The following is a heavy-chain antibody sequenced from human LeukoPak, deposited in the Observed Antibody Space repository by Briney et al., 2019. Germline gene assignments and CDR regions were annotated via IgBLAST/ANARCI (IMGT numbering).Heavy chain of an antibody. Sequence: ASVKVSCKASGCTFTGYYMHWVRQAPGQGLEWMGWINPNSGGTSYAQKFQGRVTMTRDTSISTAYMELSRLRSDDTAVYYCARDGVPAAIDYYYYMDVWGKGTTVTVSS. CDR2: INPNSGGT. D-gene: IGHD2-2*01. J-gene: IGHJ6*03. CDR1: GCTFTGYY. V-gene: IGHV1-2*02. CDR3: ARDGVPAAIDYYYYMDV.